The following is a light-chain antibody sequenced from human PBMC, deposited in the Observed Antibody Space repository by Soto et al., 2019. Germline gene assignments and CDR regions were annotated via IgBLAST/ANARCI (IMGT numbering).Light chain of an antibody. Sequence: DIQMTQSPSSVSASVGDRVTITCRASQSISYYLNWYQQKPGKAPKLLIYAASSLQSGVPSRFSGSGSGTDFTLTISRLQPEDFATYYCQQSYSTPYTFGQGTKLEIK. V-gene: IGKV1-39*01. J-gene: IGKJ2*01. CDR2: AAS. CDR1: QSISYY. CDR3: QQSYSTPYT.